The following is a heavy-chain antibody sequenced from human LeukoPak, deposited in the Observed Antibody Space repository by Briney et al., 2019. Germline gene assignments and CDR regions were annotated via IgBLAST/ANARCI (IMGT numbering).Heavy chain of an antibody. V-gene: IGHV3-21*01. CDR2: ISSSSSYI. D-gene: IGHD2-15*01. CDR3: ARVGGGNAYYFDY. J-gene: IGHJ4*02. CDR1: GFTFSSYS. Sequence: GGSLRLSCAASGFTFSSYSMNWARQAPGKGLEWVSSISSSSSYIYYADSVKGRFTISRDNAKNSLYLQMNSLRAEDTAVYYCARVGGGNAYYFDYWGQGTLVTVSS.